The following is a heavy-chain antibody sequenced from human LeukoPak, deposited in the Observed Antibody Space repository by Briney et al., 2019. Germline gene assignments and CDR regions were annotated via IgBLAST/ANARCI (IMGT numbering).Heavy chain of an antibody. CDR1: GGTFSSYA. CDR3: ARPAVTGDAFDI. V-gene: IGHV1-69*06. CDR2: IIPIFGTA. J-gene: IGHJ3*02. D-gene: IGHD4-17*01. Sequence: ASVKVSCKASGGTFSSYAISWVRQAPGQGLEWMGGIIPIFGTANYAQKFQGRVTITADKSTSTAYMELSSLRSEDTAVYYCARPAVTGDAFDIWGQGTMVTVSS.